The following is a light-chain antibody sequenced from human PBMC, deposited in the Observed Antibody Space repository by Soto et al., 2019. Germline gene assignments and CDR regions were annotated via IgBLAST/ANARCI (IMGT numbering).Light chain of an antibody. Sequence: QSALTQPASVSGSPGQSLTISCTGTSSDVGGYNHVSWYQQCPGKAPKLMIYEVSNRPSGVSNRFSGSKSGNTASLPISGLQAEDEADYYCSSYASSATWVFGGGTKLTVL. J-gene: IGLJ3*02. CDR1: SSDVGGYNH. CDR3: SSYASSATWV. CDR2: EVS. V-gene: IGLV2-14*01.